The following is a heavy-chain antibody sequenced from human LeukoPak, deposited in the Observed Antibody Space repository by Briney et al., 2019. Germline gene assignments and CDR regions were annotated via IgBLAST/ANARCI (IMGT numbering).Heavy chain of an antibody. CDR1: GGSISSGDYY. J-gene: IGHJ4*02. Sequence: SETLSLTCTVSGGSISSGDYYWSWIRQPPGKGLEWIGYIYYSGSTYYNPSLKSRLSISVDTSKNQLSLKLNSVTAADTAVYYCARGQRWLQSFDYWGQGILVTVSS. D-gene: IGHD5-24*01. V-gene: IGHV4-30-4*08. CDR3: ARGQRWLQSFDY. CDR2: IYYSGST.